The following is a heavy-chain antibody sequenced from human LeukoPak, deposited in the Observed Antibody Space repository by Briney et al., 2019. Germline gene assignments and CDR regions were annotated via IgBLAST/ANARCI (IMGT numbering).Heavy chain of an antibody. CDR1: GGSISSYY. Sequence: PSETLSLTCTVSGGSISSYYWSWIRQPPGKGLEWIGYIYYSGSTSYNPSLKSRVTISVDTSKNQFSLKLSSVTAADTAVYYCARAETYYDILTGYDYWGQGTLVTVSS. J-gene: IGHJ4*02. CDR2: IYYSGST. CDR3: ARAETYYDILTGYDY. D-gene: IGHD3-9*01. V-gene: IGHV4-59*01.